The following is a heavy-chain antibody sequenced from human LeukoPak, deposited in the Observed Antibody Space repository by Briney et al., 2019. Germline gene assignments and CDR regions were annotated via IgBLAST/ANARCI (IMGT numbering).Heavy chain of an antibody. CDR3: AKDRYQLLREHDY. D-gene: IGHD2-2*01. Sequence: GGSLRLSFAASGFTFSSYAMSWVRQAPGKGLEWVSAISGSGGRTYYADSVKGRFTISRDNSKNTLYLQMNSLRAEDTAVYYCAKDRYQLLREHDYWGQGTLVTVSS. V-gene: IGHV3-23*01. J-gene: IGHJ4*02. CDR1: GFTFSSYA. CDR2: ISGSGGRT.